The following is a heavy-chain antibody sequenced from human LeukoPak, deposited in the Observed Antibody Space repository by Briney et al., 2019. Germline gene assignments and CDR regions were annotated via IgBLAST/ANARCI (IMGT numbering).Heavy chain of an antibody. Sequence: PGGSLRLSCAASGFAFSSYAMSWVRQAPGKGLEWVSTISGSGDTTYYADPVKGRFTISRDNSKNTLHLQMNSLRADDTAVYYCAKESPHYDFWGQGTLVTVSS. CDR2: ISGSGDTT. CDR1: GFAFSSYA. J-gene: IGHJ4*02. V-gene: IGHV3-23*01. CDR3: AKESPHYDF.